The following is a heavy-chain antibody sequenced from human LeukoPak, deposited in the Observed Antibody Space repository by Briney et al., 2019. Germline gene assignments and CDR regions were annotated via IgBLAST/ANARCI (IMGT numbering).Heavy chain of an antibody. CDR1: GFMFSSNW. J-gene: IGHJ4*02. D-gene: IGHD3-22*01. CDR3: AKVGDSSGYYWSYFDY. CDR2: IKEDGTET. V-gene: IGHV3-7*03. Sequence: GGSLRLSCAASGFMFSSNWMSWVRLAPGKGLEWVANIKEDGTETYYVDSVKGRFTISRDNAKNSLYLQMNSLRAEDTAVYYCAKVGDSSGYYWSYFDYWGQGTLVTVSS.